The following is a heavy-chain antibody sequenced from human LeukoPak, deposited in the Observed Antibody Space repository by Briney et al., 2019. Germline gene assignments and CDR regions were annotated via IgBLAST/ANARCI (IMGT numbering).Heavy chain of an antibody. Sequence: GGSLRLSCAGSGFSFNYYDMNWVRQAPGKGLEWVSSVSPKSDFIYYSDSVRGRFTISRDNAENSLYLQMNSLRAEDTAVYYCARADCSSSTCYLRRSWFDPWGQGTLVTVSS. CDR3: ARADCSSSTCYLRRSWFDP. V-gene: IGHV3-21*01. CDR1: GFSFNYYD. J-gene: IGHJ5*02. D-gene: IGHD2-2*01. CDR2: VSPKSDFI.